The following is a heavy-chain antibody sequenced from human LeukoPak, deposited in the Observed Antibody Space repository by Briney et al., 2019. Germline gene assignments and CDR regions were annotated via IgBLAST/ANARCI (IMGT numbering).Heavy chain of an antibody. CDR2: INHSGST. Sequence: PSETLSLTCAVYGGSFSGYYWSWIRQPPGKGLEWIGEINHSGSTNYNPSLKSRVTMSVDTSKNQFSLKLSSVTAADTAVYYCARDYRGYYDSSGYYGVWFDPWGQGTLVTVSS. J-gene: IGHJ5*02. CDR3: ARDYRGYYDSSGYYGVWFDP. V-gene: IGHV4-34*01. D-gene: IGHD3-22*01. CDR1: GGSFSGYY.